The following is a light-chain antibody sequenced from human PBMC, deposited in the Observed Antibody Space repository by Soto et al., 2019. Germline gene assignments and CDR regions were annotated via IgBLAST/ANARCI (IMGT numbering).Light chain of an antibody. CDR1: QSVSSN. J-gene: IGKJ4*01. CDR3: QHYNNWPALT. CDR2: GAS. Sequence: EIVMTQSPATLSVSPGERVALSCRASQSVSSNIAWYQLKPGQAPRVLLSGASTRATGIPARFSGSGSGTEFTLSISSLQSEDFAIYYCQHYNNWPALTFGGGTKVEIK. V-gene: IGKV3-15*01.